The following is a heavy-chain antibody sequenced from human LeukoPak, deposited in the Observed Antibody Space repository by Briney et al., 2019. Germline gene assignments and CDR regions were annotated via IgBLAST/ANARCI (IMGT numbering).Heavy chain of an antibody. V-gene: IGHV3-23*01. CDR1: GFTFSSYA. D-gene: IGHD3-10*01. J-gene: IGHJ4*02. CDR3: AKDFRSGSYNFDY. Sequence: GGSLRLSCAASGFTFSSYAMSWFRQAPGKGLEWVSAISGSGGSTYYADSVKGRFTISRDNSKNTLYLQMNSLRAEDTAVYYCAKDFRSGSYNFDYWGQGTLVTVSS. CDR2: ISGSGGST.